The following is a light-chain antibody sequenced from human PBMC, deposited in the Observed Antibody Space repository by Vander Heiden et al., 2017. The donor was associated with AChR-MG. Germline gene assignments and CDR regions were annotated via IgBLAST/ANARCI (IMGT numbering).Light chain of an antibody. CDR3: SSYTSSSTLPYV. V-gene: IGLV2-14*01. CDR2: DVS. Sequence: QSALTQPASVSGSPGQSITISCPGTSRDVGGYNYVSWYQQHPGKAPKLMIYDVSNRPSGVSNRFSGSKSGNTASLTIAGLQAEDEADYYCSSYTSSSTLPYVFGTGTKVTVL. CDR1: SRDVGGYNY. J-gene: IGLJ1*01.